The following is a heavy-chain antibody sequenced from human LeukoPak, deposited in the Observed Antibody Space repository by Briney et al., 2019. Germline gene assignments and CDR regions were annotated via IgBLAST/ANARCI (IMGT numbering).Heavy chain of an antibody. CDR3: ARHKLGGYYYYYMDV. D-gene: IGHD7-27*01. CDR2: INHSGST. J-gene: IGHJ6*03. CDR1: GGSFSGYY. V-gene: IGHV4-34*01. Sequence: SETLSLTCAVYGGSFSGYYWSWLRQPPGKGLEWIGEINHSGSTNYNPSLKSRVTISVDTSKNQFSLKLSSVTAADTAVYYCARHKLGGYYYYYMDVWGKGTTVTISS.